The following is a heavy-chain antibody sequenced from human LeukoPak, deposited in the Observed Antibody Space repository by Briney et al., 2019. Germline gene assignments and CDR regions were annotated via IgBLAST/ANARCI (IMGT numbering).Heavy chain of an antibody. CDR1: GFTFSCYS. J-gene: IGHJ4*02. V-gene: IGHV3-21*01. Sequence: GGSLRLSCAASGFTFSCYSMNWVRQAPGKGLEWVSSISSSSSYIYYADSVKGRFTISRDNAKNSLYLQMNSLRAEDTAVYYCARDGSSSGWYYFDYWGQGTLVTVSS. CDR3: ARDGSSSGWYYFDY. D-gene: IGHD6-19*01. CDR2: ISSSSSYI.